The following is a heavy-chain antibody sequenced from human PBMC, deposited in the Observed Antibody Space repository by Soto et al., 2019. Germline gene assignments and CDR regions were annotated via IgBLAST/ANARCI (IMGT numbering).Heavy chain of an antibody. CDR3: AKADGEQWLLPHLEN. CDR2: ICSCGGTA. CDR1: GFNFNKYA. J-gene: IGHJ4*02. V-gene: IGHV3-23*01. Sequence: EVQLLESGGDLVRPGESLRLSCAASGFNFNKYAMSWVRQAPGEGLEWVSGICSCGGTASYADSVKGRFTIARDDSKNTQFLHMNSLKVEDTAEYYCAKADGEQWLLPHLENWGRGTLVTVS. D-gene: IGHD6-19*01.